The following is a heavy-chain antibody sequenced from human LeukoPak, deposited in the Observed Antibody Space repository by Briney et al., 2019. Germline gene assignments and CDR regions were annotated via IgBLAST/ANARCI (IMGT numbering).Heavy chain of an antibody. Sequence: ASVKVSCKASGGTFSNYAINWVRQAPGQGLEWMGGITPIFGTANYVQKFQGRVTITADESTSTAHMELSRLRSEDTAIYYCARASSDDTAMATPFAYWGQGTLVTVSS. CDR1: GGTFSNYA. CDR2: ITPIFGTA. D-gene: IGHD5-18*01. V-gene: IGHV1-69*13. J-gene: IGHJ4*02. CDR3: ARASSDDTAMATPFAY.